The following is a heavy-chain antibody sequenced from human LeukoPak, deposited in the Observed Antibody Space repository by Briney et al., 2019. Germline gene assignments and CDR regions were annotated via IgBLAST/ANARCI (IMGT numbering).Heavy chain of an antibody. CDR3: AREGSTRMVLGYMDV. D-gene: IGHD3-10*01. Sequence: ASVKVSCKASGYTFSNYYMHWVRQAPGQGLEWMGIINPGAGNTRYAQKFQGRVTMTRDTSTSTIYMDLSSLRSEDTAVYYCAREGSTRMVLGYMDVWGKGPRSPSP. J-gene: IGHJ6*03. CDR1: GYTFSNYY. V-gene: IGHV1-46*01. CDR2: INPGAGNT.